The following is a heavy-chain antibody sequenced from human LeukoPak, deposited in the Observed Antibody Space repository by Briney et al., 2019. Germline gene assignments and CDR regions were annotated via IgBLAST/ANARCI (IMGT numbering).Heavy chain of an antibody. CDR2: VYYTGST. Sequence: SETMSLTCTVPGGSVSSSAYYWGWIRQPPGKGLEWIGNVYYTGSTTSNPSFRSRVAISVDTSKNQFSLRLTSVSAADTAVYYCARLDTSPDYWGQGTLVTVSS. J-gene: IGHJ4*02. D-gene: IGHD3/OR15-3a*01. V-gene: IGHV4-39*01. CDR1: GGSVSSSAYY. CDR3: ARLDTSPDY.